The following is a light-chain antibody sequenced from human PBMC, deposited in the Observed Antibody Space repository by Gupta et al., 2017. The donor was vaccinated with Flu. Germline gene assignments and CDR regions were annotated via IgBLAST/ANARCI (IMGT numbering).Light chain of an antibody. CDR2: DAS. CDR3: QQRSDWLT. J-gene: IGKJ4*01. CDR1: QSVSSY. Sequence: PGERATLSCRASQSVSSYLAWYQQKPGQAPRLLIYDASTRATGIPARFSGSGSGTDFTLTISSLEPEDFAVYYCQQRSDWLTFGGGTKVEI. V-gene: IGKV3-11*01.